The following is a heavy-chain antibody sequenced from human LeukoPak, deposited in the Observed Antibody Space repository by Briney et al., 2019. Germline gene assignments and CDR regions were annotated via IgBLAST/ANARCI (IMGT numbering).Heavy chain of an antibody. Sequence: GGSLSLSCAASGFTFSTYTMNWVRHAPGKGLEWVSSISSSSSYIYFADSVKGRFTISRDNAKKSLYLHMDSLRAEDTAVYYCARDRDGYSYGLNYFDYWGQGTLVTVSS. CDR3: ARDRDGYSYGLNYFDY. CDR1: GFTFSTYT. CDR2: ISSSSSYI. J-gene: IGHJ4*02. V-gene: IGHV3-21*01. D-gene: IGHD5-18*01.